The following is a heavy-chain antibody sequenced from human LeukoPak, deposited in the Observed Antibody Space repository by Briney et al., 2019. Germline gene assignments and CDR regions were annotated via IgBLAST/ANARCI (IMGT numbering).Heavy chain of an antibody. CDR1: GGSFSGYY. CDR3: GRGYYDYSNWFDP. Sequence: SETLSLTCAVYGGSFSGYYWSWIRQPPGKGLEWIGEINHSGSTNYNPSLKSRVTISVDTSKNQFSLKLSSVTAADTAVYYCGRGYYDYSNWFDPWGQGTLVTVSS. CDR2: INHSGST. J-gene: IGHJ5*02. D-gene: IGHD4-11*01. V-gene: IGHV4-34*01.